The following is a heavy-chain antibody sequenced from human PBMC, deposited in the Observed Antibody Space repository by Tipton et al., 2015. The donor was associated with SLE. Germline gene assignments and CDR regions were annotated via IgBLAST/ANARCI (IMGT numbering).Heavy chain of an antibody. CDR1: DGSLSNYY. CDR2: ITRRGKT. CDR3: SKDKASSDWFAAGAFDM. Sequence: TLSLTCAVNDGSLSNYYWSWFRRPPGRGPEWIGEITRRGKTNYNPSLKSRVTISVDTSKNQFSLNLRSVTAADTAVYYCSKDKASSDWFAAGAFDMWGQGTMVTVSS. J-gene: IGHJ3*02. V-gene: IGHV4-34*01. D-gene: IGHD6-19*01.